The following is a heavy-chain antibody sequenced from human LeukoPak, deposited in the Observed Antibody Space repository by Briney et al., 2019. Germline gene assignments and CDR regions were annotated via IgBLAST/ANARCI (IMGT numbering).Heavy chain of an antibody. V-gene: IGHV4-39*07. CDR1: SGSISTSNYY. CDR3: AREGEDGHYDVLTGFYNY. Sequence: SETLSLTCTVSSGSISTSNYYWGWVRQPPGKALEWIGNIFYSGSTYYSPSLKSRVTISLDTSRNQFSLKLNSVTAADTAVYYCAREGEDGHYDVLTGFYNYWGQGTLVTVSS. CDR2: IFYSGST. J-gene: IGHJ4*02. D-gene: IGHD3-9*01.